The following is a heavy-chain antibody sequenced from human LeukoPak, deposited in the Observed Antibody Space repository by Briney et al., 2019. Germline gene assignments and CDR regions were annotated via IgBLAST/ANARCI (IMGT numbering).Heavy chain of an antibody. J-gene: IGHJ4*02. Sequence: PSETLSLTCSVSGASISTYYWSWIRQPPEQGLEWIGYIHYSGSTSYNPSLKSRVTMSVDTSNDQFSLKVSSVTAADTAVYYCARGGSSWYADYWGQGTLVTVSS. V-gene: IGHV4-59*01. D-gene: IGHD6-13*01. CDR1: GASISTYY. CDR3: ARGGSSWYADY. CDR2: IHYSGST.